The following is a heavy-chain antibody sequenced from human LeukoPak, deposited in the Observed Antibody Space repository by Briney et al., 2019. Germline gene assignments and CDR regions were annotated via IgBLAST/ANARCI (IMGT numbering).Heavy chain of an antibody. D-gene: IGHD5-12*01. CDR3: AKDRGYSGYATIPTRLFDY. CDR1: GFTFSSSA. J-gene: IGHJ4*02. Sequence: GGSLRLSCAASGFTFSSSAMSWVRQAPGKGLEWVSSISGSGSGGSTYYADSVKGRFTISRDNSKNTLYLQMNSLRAEDTAVYYCAKDRGYSGYATIPTRLFDYWGQGTLVTVSS. V-gene: IGHV3-23*01. CDR2: ISGSGSGGST.